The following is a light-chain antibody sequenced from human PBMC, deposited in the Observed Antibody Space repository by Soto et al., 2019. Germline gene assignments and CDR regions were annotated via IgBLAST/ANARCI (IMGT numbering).Light chain of an antibody. V-gene: IGKV1-5*03. J-gene: IGKJ3*01. CDR1: QSINGW. CDR3: QPYNSYFFT. Sequence: DIQMTQSPSTLSASVGDRVNITCRASQSINGWLAWYQQKPGKAPKLLISRASDLQTGFPSRFSVSGSGTEFTLTISSLQTDDFATYYCQPYNSYFFTLGPGTKVDVK. CDR2: RAS.